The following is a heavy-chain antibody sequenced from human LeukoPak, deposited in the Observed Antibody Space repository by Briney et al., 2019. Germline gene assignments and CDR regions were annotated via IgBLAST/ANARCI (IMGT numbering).Heavy chain of an antibody. CDR3: ARGGRIYYFDY. CDR2: IIPIFGTA. V-gene: IGHV1-69*13. J-gene: IGHJ4*02. CDR1: GYAFSGYS. Sequence: GASVKVSCKGSGYAFSGYSMNWVRQAPGQGLEWMGGIIPIFGTANYAQKFQGRVTITADESTSTAYMELSSLRSEDTAVYYCARGGRIYYFDYWGQGTLVTVSS. D-gene: IGHD3-3*01.